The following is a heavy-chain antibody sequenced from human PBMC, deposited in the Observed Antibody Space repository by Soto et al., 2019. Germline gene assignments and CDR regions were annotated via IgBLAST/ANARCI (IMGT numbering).Heavy chain of an antibody. Sequence: GWSLRLSCAASVFTFIGSAMHWVRQASGKGLEWVGRIRSKANSYATAYAASVKGRFTISRDDSKNTAYLQMNSLKTEDTAVYYCTRHHADFDYFNYGMDVWGQGTTVTVSS. CDR1: VFTFIGSA. V-gene: IGHV3-73*01. J-gene: IGHJ6*02. CDR3: TRHHADFDYFNYGMDV. CDR2: IRSKANSYAT.